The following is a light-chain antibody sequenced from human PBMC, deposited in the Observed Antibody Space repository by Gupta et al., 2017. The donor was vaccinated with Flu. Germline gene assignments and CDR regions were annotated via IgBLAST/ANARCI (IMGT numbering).Light chain of an antibody. CDR1: QSLLHANGRNY. CDR3: MQARQAAT. CDR2: LAS. Sequence: VTPGESASISCKSSQSLLHANGRNYLDWYVQKPGQSPQLLIYLASNRASGVSDRFSGSGSGTEFTLKISRVEAEDVGVYYCMQARQAATFGGGTKVDIK. V-gene: IGKV2-28*01. J-gene: IGKJ4*01.